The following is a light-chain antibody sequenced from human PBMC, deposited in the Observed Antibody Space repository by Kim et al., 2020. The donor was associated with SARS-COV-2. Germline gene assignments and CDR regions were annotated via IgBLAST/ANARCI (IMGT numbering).Light chain of an antibody. J-gene: IGLJ2*01. CDR2: EVT. CDR3: CSLTNSGPFDVI. CDR1: SSDVGRYDL. V-gene: IGLV2-23*02. Sequence: QSALTQPASVSGSPGQSITISCTGTSSDVGRYDLVSWYQQHPGKAPKLFIYEVTKRPSGVSDRFSGSKSGNTASLTISGLQAEDEADYYCCSLTNSGPFDVIFGGGTQLTVL.